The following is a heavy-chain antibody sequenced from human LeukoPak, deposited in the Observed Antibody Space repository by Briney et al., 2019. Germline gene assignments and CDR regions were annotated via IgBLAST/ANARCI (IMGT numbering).Heavy chain of an antibody. CDR1: GGSISSGDYY. D-gene: IGHD3-22*01. V-gene: IGHV4-30-4*01. J-gene: IGHJ4*02. CDR3: ARDPGCYDSSGYVD. Sequence: SQTLSLTCTVSGGSISSGDYYWSWIRQPPGKGLEWIGYIYYSGSTYYNPSLKSRVTISVDTSKNQFSLKLSSVTAADTAVYYCARDPGCYDSSGYVDWGQGTLVTVSS. CDR2: IYYSGST.